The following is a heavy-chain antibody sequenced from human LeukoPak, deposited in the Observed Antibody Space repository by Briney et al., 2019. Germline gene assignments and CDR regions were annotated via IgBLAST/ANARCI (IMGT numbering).Heavy chain of an antibody. CDR1: GGSISSGGYY. V-gene: IGHV4-30-2*01. J-gene: IGHJ6*03. D-gene: IGHD2-15*01. CDR3: ATPEGHSVRAGYYYMDV. CDR2: IYHSGST. Sequence: PSQTLSLTCTVSGGSISSGGYYWSWIRQPPGKGLEWIGYIYHSGSTYYNPSLKSRVTISVDRSKNQFSLKLSSVTAADTAVYYCATPEGHSVRAGYYYMDVWGKGTTVTVSS.